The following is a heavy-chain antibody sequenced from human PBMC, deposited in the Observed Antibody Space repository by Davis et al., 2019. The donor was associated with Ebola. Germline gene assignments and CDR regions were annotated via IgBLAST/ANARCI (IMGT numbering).Heavy chain of an antibody. CDR2: IYYSGST. V-gene: IGHV4-39*01. J-gene: IGHJ5*02. Sequence: PSETLSLTCTVSGGSISSYYWGWIRQPPGKGLEWIGSIYYSGSTYYNPSLKSRVTISVDTSKNQFSLKLSSVTAAGTAVYYCARTNYYDSSGYYYSYPNWFDPWGQGTLVTVSS. D-gene: IGHD3-22*01. CDR3: ARTNYYDSSGYYYSYPNWFDP. CDR1: GGSISSYY.